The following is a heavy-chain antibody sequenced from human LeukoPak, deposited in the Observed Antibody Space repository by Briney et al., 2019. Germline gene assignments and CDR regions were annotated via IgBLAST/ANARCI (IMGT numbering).Heavy chain of an antibody. CDR1: GFSFNNNA. CDR3: AREMPSTVTGL. Sequence: PGGSLRLSCAASGFSFNNNAMSWVRQAPGKGLEWVSSISSSSSYIYYADSVKGRFTISRDNAKNSLYLQMNSLRAEDTAVYYCAREMPSTVTGLWGQGTLVTVSS. J-gene: IGHJ4*02. V-gene: IGHV3-21*01. CDR2: ISSSSSYI. D-gene: IGHD4-17*01.